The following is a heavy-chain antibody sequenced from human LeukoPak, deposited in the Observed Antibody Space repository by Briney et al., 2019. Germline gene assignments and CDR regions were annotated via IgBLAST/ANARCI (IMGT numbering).Heavy chain of an antibody. V-gene: IGHV3-23*01. J-gene: IGHJ3*02. Sequence: GGSLRLSCAASGFTFSTFAMIWVRQPPGKGLEWVSSIFPSGGEIHYADSVRGRFTISRDNSKSTLSLQMNSLRAEDTAMYYCARGDGYNPFDIWGQGTMVTVSS. CDR2: IFPSGGEI. CDR1: GFTFSTFA. D-gene: IGHD5-24*01. CDR3: ARGDGYNPFDI.